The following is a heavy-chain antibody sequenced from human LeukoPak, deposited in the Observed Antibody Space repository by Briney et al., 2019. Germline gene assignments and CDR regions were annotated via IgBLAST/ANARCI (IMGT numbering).Heavy chain of an antibody. CDR3: ARDWESYFDY. CDR1: GFTFSSYA. V-gene: IGHV3-30*04. D-gene: IGHD3-16*01. Sequence: GGSLRLSCAASGFTFSSYAMHWVRQAPGKGLEWVAVISYDGSNKYYADSVKGRFTISRDNSKNTLYLQMNSLRAEDTAVYYCARDWESYFDYWGQGTLATVSS. CDR2: ISYDGSNK. J-gene: IGHJ4*02.